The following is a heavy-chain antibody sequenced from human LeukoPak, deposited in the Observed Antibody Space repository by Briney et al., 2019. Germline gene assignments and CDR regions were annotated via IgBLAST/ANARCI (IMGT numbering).Heavy chain of an antibody. D-gene: IGHD3-10*01. CDR2: IYYSGST. CDR3: ARVSSLGWFGELPYYFDY. Sequence: SETLSLTCTVSGGSISSSSYYWGWIRQPPGKGLELIGSIYYSGSTNYNPSLKSRVTISVDTSKNQFSLKLSSVTAADTAVYYCARVSSLGWFGELPYYFDYWGQGTLVTVSS. CDR1: GGSISSSSYY. V-gene: IGHV4-39*07. J-gene: IGHJ4*02.